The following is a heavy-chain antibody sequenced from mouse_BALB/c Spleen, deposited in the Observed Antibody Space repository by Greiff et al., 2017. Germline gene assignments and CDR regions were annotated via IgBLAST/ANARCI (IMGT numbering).Heavy chain of an antibody. Sequence: VQLQQSGPGLVAPSQSLSITCTVSGFSLTSYGVHWVRQPPGKGLEWLGVIWAGGSTNYNSALMSRLSISKDNSKSQVFLKMNSLQTDDTAMYYCARSYDYDEYYYAMDYWGQGTSVTVSS. CDR2: IWAGGST. D-gene: IGHD2-4*01. J-gene: IGHJ4*01. V-gene: IGHV2-9*02. CDR1: GFSLTSYG. CDR3: ARSYDYDEYYYAMDY.